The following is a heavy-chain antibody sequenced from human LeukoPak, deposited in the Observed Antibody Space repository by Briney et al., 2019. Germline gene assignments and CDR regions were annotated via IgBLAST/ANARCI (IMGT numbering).Heavy chain of an antibody. CDR1: RFTFSRHW. D-gene: IGHD1-1*01. V-gene: IGHV3-74*01. CDR3: AILRTASSFDF. CDR2: INSDGSST. Sequence: GGSLRLSCAASRFTFSRHWMHWVRQAPGKGLVWVSRINSDGSSTSYADSVKGRFTISRDNAKNTLYLQVNSLRAEDTAIYYCAILRTASSFDFWGQGTLVTVSS. J-gene: IGHJ4*02.